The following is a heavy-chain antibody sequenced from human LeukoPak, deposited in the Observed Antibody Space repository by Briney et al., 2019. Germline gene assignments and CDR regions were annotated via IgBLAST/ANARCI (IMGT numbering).Heavy chain of an antibody. V-gene: IGHV3-21*04. Sequence: GGSLRLSCAASGFTFDNYNMNWVRQAPGKGLEWVSSISSISSSYIYYADYVKGRCTISRDSSKNTVYLQVNSLRAEDTAVYYCAKAPGPGNYYDTSGYYYFENWGQGTLVTVSS. CDR3: AKAPGPGNYYDTSGYYYFEN. CDR2: ISSISSSYI. CDR1: GFTFDNYN. J-gene: IGHJ4*02. D-gene: IGHD3-22*01.